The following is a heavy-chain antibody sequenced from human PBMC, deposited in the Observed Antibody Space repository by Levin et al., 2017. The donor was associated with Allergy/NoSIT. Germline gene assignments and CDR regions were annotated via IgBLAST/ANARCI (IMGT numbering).Heavy chain of an antibody. D-gene: IGHD6-19*01. CDR1: GFTFSSYS. V-gene: IGHV3-48*01. CDR3: ASWYSSKHPTENDY. Sequence: GGSLRLSCAASGFTFSSYSMNWVRQAPGKGLEWVSYISSSSSTIYYADSVKGRFTISRDNAKNSLYLQMNSLRAEDTAVYYCASWYSSKHPTENDYWGQGTLVTVSS. J-gene: IGHJ4*02. CDR2: ISSSSSTI.